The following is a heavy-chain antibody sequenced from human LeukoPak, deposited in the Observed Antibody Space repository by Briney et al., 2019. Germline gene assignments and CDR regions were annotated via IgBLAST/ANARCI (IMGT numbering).Heavy chain of an antibody. D-gene: IGHD6-13*01. CDR1: GFTFSSYA. J-gene: IGHJ6*02. CDR3: AKEVSSSWYGHYYGMDV. Sequence: GGSLRLSCAASGFTFSSYAMSWVRQAPGKGLEWVSAISGSGGSTYYADSVKGRFTISGDNSKNTLYLQMNSLRAEDTAVYYCAKEVSSSWYGHYYGMDVWGQGTTVTVSS. V-gene: IGHV3-23*01. CDR2: ISGSGGST.